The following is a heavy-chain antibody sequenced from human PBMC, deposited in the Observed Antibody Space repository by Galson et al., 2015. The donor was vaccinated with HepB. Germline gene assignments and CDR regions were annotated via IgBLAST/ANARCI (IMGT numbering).Heavy chain of an antibody. CDR1: GFTLNNYA. J-gene: IGHJ4*02. CDR2: VSYDGTDI. Sequence: SLRLSCAVSGFTLNNYAMHWIRRAPGRGLEWLALVSYDGTDIFYADSVKGRFTIHRDKSKTTLFLQLNSLRPDDTAVYFCAKEGRWGAGYYYDGGPLYFESWGRGTLVTVSS. V-gene: IGHV3-30*18. D-gene: IGHD3-22*01. CDR3: AKEGRWGAGYYYDGGPLYFES.